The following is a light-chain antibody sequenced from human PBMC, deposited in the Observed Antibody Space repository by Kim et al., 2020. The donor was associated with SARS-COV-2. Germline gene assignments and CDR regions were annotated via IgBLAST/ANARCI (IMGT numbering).Light chain of an antibody. CDR1: QSVSSTY. CDR3: QQYGNSPPTWT. CDR2: GAS. Sequence: GERATLSFRASQSVSSTYLAWYHQKPGQAPRLLIYGASSRATGIPDRFSGSGSGTDFTLTISRLEPEDFAVYYCQQYGNSPPTWTFGQGTKVEIK. J-gene: IGKJ1*01. V-gene: IGKV3-20*01.